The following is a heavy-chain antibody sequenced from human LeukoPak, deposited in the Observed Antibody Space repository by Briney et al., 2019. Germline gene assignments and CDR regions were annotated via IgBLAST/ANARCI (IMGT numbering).Heavy chain of an antibody. V-gene: IGHV3-30*09. CDR2: ISYDGSNK. J-gene: IGHJ4*02. D-gene: IGHD2-21*02. CDR1: GFTFSSYA. CDR3: ARDGGDPGPFDY. Sequence: GGSLRLSCAASGFTFSSYAMHWVRQAPAKELEWVAVISYDGSNKYYADSVKDRFAISRDNSKNTLYLQMNSLRAEDTAVYYCARDGGDPGPFDYWGQGTLVTVSS.